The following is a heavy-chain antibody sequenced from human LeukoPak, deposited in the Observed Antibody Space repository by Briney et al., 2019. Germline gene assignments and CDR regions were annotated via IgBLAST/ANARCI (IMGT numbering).Heavy chain of an antibody. J-gene: IGHJ3*02. CDR3: ARVPLRIVGATDDAFDI. D-gene: IGHD1-26*01. CDR2: INHSGST. CDR1: GGSFSGYY. Sequence: SETLSLTCTVSGGSFSGYYWSWIRQPPGKGLEWIGEINHSGSTNYNPSLKSRVTISVDTSKNQFSLKLSSVTAADTAVYYCARVPLRIVGATDDAFDIWGQGTMVTVSS. V-gene: IGHV4-34*01.